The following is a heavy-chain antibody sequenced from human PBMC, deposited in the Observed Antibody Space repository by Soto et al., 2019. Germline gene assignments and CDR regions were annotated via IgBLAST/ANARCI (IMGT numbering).Heavy chain of an antibody. Sequence: PGGSLRLSCAASGFTFTSYWMSWVRQAPGKGLEWVASIKQNGGEAYYVGSVTGRFTISRDNAKNSLYLEMNSLRAEDRAVYYCATSSDTGYIFDFWGQGTLVTVSS. D-gene: IGHD3-9*01. CDR1: GFTFTSYW. V-gene: IGHV3-7*01. CDR2: IKQNGGEA. CDR3: ATSSDTGYIFDF. J-gene: IGHJ4*02.